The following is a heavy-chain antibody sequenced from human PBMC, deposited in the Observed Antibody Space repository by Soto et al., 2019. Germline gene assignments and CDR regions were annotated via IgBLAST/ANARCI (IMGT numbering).Heavy chain of an antibody. V-gene: IGHV3-74*01. D-gene: IGHD3-10*01. J-gene: IGHJ4*02. CDR1: GFTFSSYS. CDR3: AREVRGRYFDY. CDR2: INSDGSST. Sequence: PGGSLRLSCAASGFTFSSYSMNWVRQAPGKGLVWVSRINSDGSSTSYADSVKGRFTISRDNAKNTLYLQMNSLRAEDTAVYYCAREVRGRYFDYWGQGTLVTVSS.